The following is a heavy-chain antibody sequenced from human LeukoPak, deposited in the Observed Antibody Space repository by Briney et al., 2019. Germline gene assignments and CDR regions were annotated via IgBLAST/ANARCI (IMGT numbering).Heavy chain of an antibody. Sequence: SDTLSLTCAVSGYSITSSSWWGWIRQPPGKGLEWIGYIYHSGTTYYNPSLQSRVTMSVDTSKNQFSLKLSSVTAADTAVYYCARAGIVARRGGVFDYWGQGTLVTVPS. CDR2: IYHSGTT. D-gene: IGHD6-6*01. V-gene: IGHV4-28*03. CDR1: GYSITSSSW. CDR3: ARAGIVARRGGVFDY. J-gene: IGHJ4*02.